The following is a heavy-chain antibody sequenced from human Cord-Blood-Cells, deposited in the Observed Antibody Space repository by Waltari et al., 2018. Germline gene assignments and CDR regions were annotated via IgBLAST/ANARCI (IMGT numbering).Heavy chain of an antibody. V-gene: IGHV4-59*01. D-gene: IGHD2-21*02. CDR2: IYYSGST. CDR1: GGSISSYY. Sequence: QVQLQESGPGLVKPSETLSLTCTVSGGSISSYYWRWIRQPPGTGLEWFGYIYYSGSTNYNPSLKSRVTISVDTSKNQFSLKLSSVTAADTAVYYCARAYCGGDCYSYYYYYMDVWGKGTTVTVSS. CDR3: ARAYCGGDCYSYYYYYMDV. J-gene: IGHJ6*03.